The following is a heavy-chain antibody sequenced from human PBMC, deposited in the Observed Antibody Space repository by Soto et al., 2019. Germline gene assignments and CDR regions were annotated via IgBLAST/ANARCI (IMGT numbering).Heavy chain of an antibody. CDR2: INSGNDNT. Sequence: SVEVACKASGYAVTDGTLHLVRQAPGRSLEWMGWINSGNDNTKYSQKVQGRVTITRDTSATKAYMELSSLKFEDMAIYYCPQDRLPFLTGLPTMHYWG. J-gene: IGHJ4*01. CDR1: GYAVTDGT. D-gene: IGHD2-15*01. CDR3: PQDRLPFLTGLPTMHY. V-gene: IGHV1-3*01.